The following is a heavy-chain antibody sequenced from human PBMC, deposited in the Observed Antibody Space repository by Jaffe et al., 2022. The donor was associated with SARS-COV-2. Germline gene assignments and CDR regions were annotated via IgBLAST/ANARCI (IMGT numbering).Heavy chain of an antibody. CDR3: ARDRRRDYYDSSGYPEFDY. CDR1: GFTFSSYW. D-gene: IGHD3-22*01. Sequence: EVQLVESGGGLVQPGGSLRLSCAASGFTFSSYWMSWVRQAPGKGLEWVANIKQDGSEKYYVDSVKGRFTISRDNAKNSLYLQMNSLRAEDTAVYYCARDRRRDYYDSSGYPEFDYWGQGTLVTVSS. J-gene: IGHJ4*02. V-gene: IGHV3-7*01. CDR2: IKQDGSEK.